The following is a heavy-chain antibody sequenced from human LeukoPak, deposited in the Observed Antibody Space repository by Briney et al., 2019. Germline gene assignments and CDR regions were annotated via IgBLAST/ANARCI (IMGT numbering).Heavy chain of an antibody. D-gene: IGHD2-15*01. J-gene: IGHJ4*02. Sequence: PGGSLRLSCAASGFTFDEYGMSWVRQAPGKGLEWVSGINWNGGSTGYADSVKGRFTISRDNAKNSLYLQMDSLRAEYTALYHCARGGLGYCSGGSCYEPYYFDYWGQGTLVTVSS. V-gene: IGHV3-20*01. CDR3: ARGGLGYCSGGSCYEPYYFDY. CDR2: INWNGGST. CDR1: GFTFDEYG.